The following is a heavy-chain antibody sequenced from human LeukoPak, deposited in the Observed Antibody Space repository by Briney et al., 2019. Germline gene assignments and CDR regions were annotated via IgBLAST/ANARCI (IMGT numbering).Heavy chain of an antibody. CDR1: GFTFSSYG. Sequence: GGSLRLSCAASGFTFSSYGMHWVRQASGKGLEWVAFIRYDGSNKYYADSVKGRFTISRDNSKNTLYLQMNSLRAEDTAVYYCAKERDTAMVTIDYWGQGTLVTVSS. CDR3: AKERDTAMVTIDY. D-gene: IGHD5-18*01. V-gene: IGHV3-30*02. J-gene: IGHJ4*02. CDR2: IRYDGSNK.